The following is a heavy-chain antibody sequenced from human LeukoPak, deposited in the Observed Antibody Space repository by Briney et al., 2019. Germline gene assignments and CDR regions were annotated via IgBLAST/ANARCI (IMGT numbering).Heavy chain of an antibody. CDR1: GYTFSGFY. CDR2: INPSGGST. Sequence: ASVKVSCKASGYTFSGFYIHWVRQAPGQGLEWMGIINPSGGSTSYAQKFQGRVTMTRDMSTSTVYVELSSLRSEDTAVYYCARDPVFGVVTTEYYFDYWGQGTLVNVSS. CDR3: ARDPVFGVVTTEYYFDY. D-gene: IGHD3-3*01. V-gene: IGHV1-46*01. J-gene: IGHJ4*02.